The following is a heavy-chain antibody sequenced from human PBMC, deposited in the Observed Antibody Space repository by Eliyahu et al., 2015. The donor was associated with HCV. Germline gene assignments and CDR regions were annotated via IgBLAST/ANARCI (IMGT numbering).Heavy chain of an antibody. J-gene: IGHJ4*02. D-gene: IGHD2-2*01. CDR3: ARDRAPPSGYCSSTNCRRGPFDY. CDR1: GYTFTDYT. CDR2: INADNDNT. Sequence: QVQLVQSGAEVKKPGASVKVSCKASGYTFTDYTIHWVRQAPGQRLEWMGWINADNDNTKYSQRFQGRVTITRDTSASTAYMELSSLRSEDTAVYYCARDRAPPSGYCSSTNCRRGPFDYWGQGTLVTVSS. V-gene: IGHV1-3*01.